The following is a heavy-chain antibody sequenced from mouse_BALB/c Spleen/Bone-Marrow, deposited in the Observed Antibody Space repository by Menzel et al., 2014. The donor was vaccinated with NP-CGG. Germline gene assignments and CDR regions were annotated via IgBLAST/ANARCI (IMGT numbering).Heavy chain of an antibody. V-gene: IGHV1S81*02. CDR2: INHSNGYT. Sequence: VHLVESGAELVKPGASVKLSCKASGYTFTSYYMYWVKRRPGQGLEWIGEINHSNGYTNFNEKFKSKATLTVDKSSSTAYMQLSSLTSEDSAVYYCTREGAYWGQGTLVTVSA. J-gene: IGHJ3*01. CDR1: GYTFTSYY. CDR3: TREGAY.